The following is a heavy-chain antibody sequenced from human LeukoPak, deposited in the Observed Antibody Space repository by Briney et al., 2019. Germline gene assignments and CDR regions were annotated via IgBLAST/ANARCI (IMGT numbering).Heavy chain of an antibody. D-gene: IGHD3-10*01. CDR1: GGSFSGYY. CDR2: INHSGGT. Sequence: SETLSLTCAVYGGSFSGYYWSWIRQPPGKGLEWIGEINHSGGTNYNPSLKSRVTISVDASKNQFSLKLSSVTAADTAVYYCARGGYYYGSGSYYNLAYYYYYMDVWGKGTTVTVSS. J-gene: IGHJ6*03. V-gene: IGHV4-34*01. CDR3: ARGGYYYGSGSYYNLAYYYYYMDV.